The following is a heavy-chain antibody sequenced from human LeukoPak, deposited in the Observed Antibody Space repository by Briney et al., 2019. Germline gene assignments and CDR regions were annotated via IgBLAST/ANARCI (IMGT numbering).Heavy chain of an antibody. CDR1: GFTFSSYA. Sequence: GGSLRLSCAASGFTFSSYAMHWVRQAPGKGLEWVAVISYDGSNKYYADPVKGRFTISRDNSKNTLYLQMNSLRAEDTAVYYCAKDYDFWSGYSKDAFDIWGQGTMVTVSS. CDR3: AKDYDFWSGYSKDAFDI. D-gene: IGHD3-3*01. V-gene: IGHV3-30-3*01. CDR2: ISYDGSNK. J-gene: IGHJ3*02.